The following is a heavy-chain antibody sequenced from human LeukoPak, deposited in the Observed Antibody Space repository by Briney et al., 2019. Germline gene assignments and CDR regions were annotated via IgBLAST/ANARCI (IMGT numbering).Heavy chain of an antibody. Sequence: ASVKVSCKASGYTFTSYGINWVRQAPGQGLEWMGWISAYNGNTNYAQKLQGRVTMTTDTSTSTAYMELRSLRSDDTAVYYCARSRDGCNLVWFDPWGQVILVTVSS. CDR2: ISAYNGNT. CDR3: ARSRDGCNLVWFDP. D-gene: IGHD5-24*01. J-gene: IGHJ5*02. CDR1: GYTFTSYG. V-gene: IGHV1-18*01.